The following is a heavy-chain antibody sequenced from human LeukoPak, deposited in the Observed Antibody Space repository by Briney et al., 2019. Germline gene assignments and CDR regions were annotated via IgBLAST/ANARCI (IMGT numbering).Heavy chain of an antibody. CDR1: GFAFSNYW. CDR2: INPDGSTI. D-gene: IGHD1-7*01. Sequence: GGSLRLSCAASGFAFSNYWVHWVRQAPGKGLVWVSRINPDGSTINYADSVKGRFTISRDNAKNTLYLQMNSLRAEDTAVYYCATAGNYRFDYWGQGTLVTVSS. V-gene: IGHV3-74*01. J-gene: IGHJ4*02. CDR3: ATAGNYRFDY.